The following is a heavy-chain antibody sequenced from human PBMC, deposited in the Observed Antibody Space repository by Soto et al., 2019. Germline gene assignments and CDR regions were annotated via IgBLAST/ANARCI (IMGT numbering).Heavy chain of an antibody. V-gene: IGHV3-48*03. D-gene: IGHD5-18*01. Sequence: GGSLRLSCAASGFTFSSYEMNWVRQAPGKGLEWVSYISSSGSTIYYADSVKGRFTISRDNAKNSLYLQMNSLRAEDTAVYYCARDPGRRQLWLLDAFDIWGQGTMVTVSS. CDR2: ISSSGSTI. CDR1: GFTFSSYE. CDR3: ARDPGRRQLWLLDAFDI. J-gene: IGHJ3*02.